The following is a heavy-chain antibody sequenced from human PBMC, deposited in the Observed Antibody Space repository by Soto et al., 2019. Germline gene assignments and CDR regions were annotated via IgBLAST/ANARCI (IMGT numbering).Heavy chain of an antibody. Sequence: SETLSLTCAVYGGSFSGYYWSWIRQPPGKGLEWIGEINHSGSTNYNPSLKSRVTISVDTSKNQFSLKLSSVTAADTAVYYCARNEIVVVPAAMTWFDPWGQGTLVTVSS. D-gene: IGHD2-2*01. V-gene: IGHV4-34*01. CDR2: INHSGST. CDR3: ARNEIVVVPAAMTWFDP. CDR1: GGSFSGYY. J-gene: IGHJ5*02.